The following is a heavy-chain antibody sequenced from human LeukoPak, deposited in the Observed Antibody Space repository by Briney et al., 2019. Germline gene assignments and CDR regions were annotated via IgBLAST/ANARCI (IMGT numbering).Heavy chain of an antibody. J-gene: IGHJ4*02. CDR2: IYYSGST. Sequence: SETLSLTCTVSGGSISSYYWSWIRQPPGKGLEWIGYIYYSGSTNYNPSLKSRVTISVDTSKNQFSLKLSSVTAADTAVYYCARRHNGSGSYYYFDYWGQGTLVTVSS. D-gene: IGHD3-10*01. CDR1: GGSISSYY. CDR3: ARRHNGSGSYYYFDY. V-gene: IGHV4-59*01.